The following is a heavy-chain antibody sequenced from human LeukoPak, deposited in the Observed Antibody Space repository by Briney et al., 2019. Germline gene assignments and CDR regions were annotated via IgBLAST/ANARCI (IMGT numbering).Heavy chain of an antibody. V-gene: IGHV1-18*01. CDR3: ARAYYYDSSGPWEVVCY. Sequence: GASVKVSCKASGYTFTSYGISWVRQAPGQGLEWMGWISAYNGNTNYAQKLQGRVTMTTDTSTSTAYMELRSLRSDDTAVYYCARAYYYDSSGPWEVVCYWGQGTLVTVSS. CDR1: GYTFTSYG. J-gene: IGHJ4*02. D-gene: IGHD3-22*01. CDR2: ISAYNGNT.